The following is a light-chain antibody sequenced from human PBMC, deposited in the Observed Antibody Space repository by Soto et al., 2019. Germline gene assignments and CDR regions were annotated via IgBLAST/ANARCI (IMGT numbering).Light chain of an antibody. J-gene: IGKJ3*01. CDR2: AAS. Sequence: DIQMTQSPSSLSASVGDRVTITCRASQSISNYLAWYQQKPGKVPKLLIYAASTLQSGVPSRFSGSGSGTDFTLTISSLQPEDVATYYCQKYNSAPWVTFGPGTKVDIK. V-gene: IGKV1-27*01. CDR3: QKYNSAPWVT. CDR1: QSISNY.